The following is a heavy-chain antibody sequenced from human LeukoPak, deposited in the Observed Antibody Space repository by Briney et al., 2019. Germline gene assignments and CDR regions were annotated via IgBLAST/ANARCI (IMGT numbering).Heavy chain of an antibody. V-gene: IGHV4-34*01. CDR2: INHSGST. CDR3: ARGRRSSGYRREASGPADY. Sequence: ASETLSLTCAVYGGSFSGYYWSWIRQPPGKGLEWIGEINHSGSTNYNPSLKSRVTISVDTSKNQFSLKLSSVTAADTAVYYCARGRRSSGYRREASGPADYWGQGTLVTVSS. J-gene: IGHJ4*02. CDR1: GGSFSGYY. D-gene: IGHD3-22*01.